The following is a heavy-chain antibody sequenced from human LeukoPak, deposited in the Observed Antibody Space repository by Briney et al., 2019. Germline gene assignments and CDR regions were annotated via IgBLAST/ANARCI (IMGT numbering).Heavy chain of an antibody. D-gene: IGHD3-22*01. J-gene: IGHJ5*02. CDR3: ARRGDYYDSSGYYLLGGDWFDP. CDR1: GGSFSGYY. V-gene: IGHV4-34*01. Sequence: KASETLSLTCAVYGGSFSGYYWSWIRQPPGKGLEWIGEINHSGSTNYNPSLKSRVTISVDTSKNQFSLKLSSVTAADTAVYYCARRGDYYDSSGYYLLGGDWFDPWGQGTLVTVSS. CDR2: INHSGST.